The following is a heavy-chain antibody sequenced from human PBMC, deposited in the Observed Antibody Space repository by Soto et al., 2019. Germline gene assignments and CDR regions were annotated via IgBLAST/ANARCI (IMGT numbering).Heavy chain of an antibody. CDR3: AAGEASSRNLAPYYLDF. V-gene: IGHV4-59*01. CDR1: GGSMRNYF. CDR2: IHYSGTT. J-gene: IGHJ4*02. Sequence: SETLSLTCTVSGGSMRNYFWTWVRQPPEKGLEWIGYIHYSGTTSFFPSYNPSLRSRVSISEDTSKNQFSLKLLSVTTADTAVYFCAAGEASSRNLAPYYLDFWGQGTLVTVSS. D-gene: IGHD6-13*01.